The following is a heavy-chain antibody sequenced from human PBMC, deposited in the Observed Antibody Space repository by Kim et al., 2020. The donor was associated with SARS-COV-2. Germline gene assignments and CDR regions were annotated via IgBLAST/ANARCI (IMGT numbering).Heavy chain of an antibody. V-gene: IGHV4-59*08. CDR3: ARGSPQAPPPFDF. D-gene: IGHD3-10*01. CDR1: GGSISYYY. Sequence: SETLSLTCTVSGGSISYYYWSWIRQPPGKGLEWIGSIYYSGSTNYDPSLKGRVTISVDTSKNQFSLKLSSVTAADTAFYYCARGSPQAPPPFDFWGQGTLVTVSS. J-gene: IGHJ4*02. CDR2: IYYSGST.